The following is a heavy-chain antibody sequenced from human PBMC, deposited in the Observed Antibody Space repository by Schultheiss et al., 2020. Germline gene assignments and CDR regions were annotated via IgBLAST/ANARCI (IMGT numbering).Heavy chain of an antibody. J-gene: IGHJ4*02. CDR2: IYYSGST. Sequence: SCTVSGGSISSGGYYWSWIRQHPGKGLEWIGYIYYSGSTYYNPSLKSRVTISVDTSKNQFSLKLSSVTAADTAVYYCARASDTVTTSVFDYWGQGTLVTVSS. CDR1: GGSISSGGYY. D-gene: IGHD4-17*01. CDR3: ARASDTVTTSVFDY. V-gene: IGHV4-31*03.